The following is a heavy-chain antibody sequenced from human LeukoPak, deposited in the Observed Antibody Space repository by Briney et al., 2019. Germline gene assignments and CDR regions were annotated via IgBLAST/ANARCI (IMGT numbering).Heavy chain of an antibody. CDR1: GLTFRSYA. V-gene: IGHV3-30*04. CDR3: VREVTSGSFDY. D-gene: IGHD1-26*01. J-gene: IGHJ4*02. CDR2: ISYDGSNG. Sequence: PGGPLSSSGQAPGLTFRSYAMHWAGKAPGRGLEWVTVISYDGSNGYYAGSVKGRFTISRDNSQNTLYVQMSSLRPEDTAVYYCVREVTSGSFDYWGQGTLVTVSS.